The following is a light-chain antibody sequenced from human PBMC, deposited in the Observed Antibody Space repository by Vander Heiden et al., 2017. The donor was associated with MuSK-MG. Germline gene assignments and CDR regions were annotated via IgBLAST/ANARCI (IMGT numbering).Light chain of an antibody. J-gene: IGKJ4*01. V-gene: IGKV1-39*01. CDR3: QQRDGTYPIT. Sequence: DTQMTQATSSLSASVGDRVTITCRASQSIARYINRSQQKAWKSPKLLIYAAATLHSAVPSRFSGGGYEKDVTLTITSRQPVDFAPYYSQQRDGTYPITFAGGTRVEIK. CDR2: AAA. CDR1: QSIARY.